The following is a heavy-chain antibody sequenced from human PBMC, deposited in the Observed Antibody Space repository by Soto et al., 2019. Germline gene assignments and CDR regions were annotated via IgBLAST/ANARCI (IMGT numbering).Heavy chain of an antibody. CDR3: ARDSWNSYYYYYGMDV. CDR1: GASIRSYY. D-gene: IGHD1-7*01. V-gene: IGHV4-59*01. Sequence: ASETLSLTCTVSGASIRSYYWSWIRQPPGKGLEWIGYIYYSGSTNYNPSLKSRVTISLDTSKSEVSLKLSSVTAADTAVYYCARDSWNSYYYYYGMDVWGQGTTVTVSS. J-gene: IGHJ6*02. CDR2: IYYSGST.